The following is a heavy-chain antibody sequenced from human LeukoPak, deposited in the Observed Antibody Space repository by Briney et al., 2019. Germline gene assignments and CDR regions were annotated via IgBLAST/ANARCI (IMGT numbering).Heavy chain of an antibody. CDR2: IYYSGST. V-gene: IGHV4-59*08. CDR3: ARQGRYYYGSGSYYNLDY. D-gene: IGHD3-10*01. CDR1: GGSISSYY. Sequence: SETLSLTCTVSGGSISSYYWSWIRQPPGKGLEWIGYIYYSGSTNYNPSLKSRVTISVDTSKNQFSLKLSSVTAADTAVYYCARQGRYYYGSGSYYNLDYWGQGTLVTVSS. J-gene: IGHJ4*02.